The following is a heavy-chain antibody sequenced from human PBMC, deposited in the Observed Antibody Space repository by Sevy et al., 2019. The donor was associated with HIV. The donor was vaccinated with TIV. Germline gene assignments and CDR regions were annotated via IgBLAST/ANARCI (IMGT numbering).Heavy chain of an antibody. V-gene: IGHV3-30-3*01. J-gene: IGHJ4*02. Sequence: GESLKISCAASGFTFNTYAMHWVRQAPGKGLEWVAVISYDGSTKYYADSVKGRFTLSRDNSKNTLYLQMNSLRVEDTAVYYWARDWGYTGNWDLGGYWGQGTLVTVSS. CDR3: ARDWGYTGNWDLGGY. CDR1: GFTFNTYA. CDR2: ISYDGSTK. D-gene: IGHD1-26*01.